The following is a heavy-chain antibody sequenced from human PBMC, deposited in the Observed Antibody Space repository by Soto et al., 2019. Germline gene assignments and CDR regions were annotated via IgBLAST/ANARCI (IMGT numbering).Heavy chain of an antibody. CDR2: ISGYNGNT. Sequence: QVQLVESGAEVKKPGASVKVSCKASGYTFTNYGISWVRQARGQGLEWMGWISGYNGNTKYAQKFQGRVTMTIDTPTNTAYMDLRSLRSDDTAVYYCARDRESYYDCSGNYYYHYGMDVWGQGTTVTVS. J-gene: IGHJ6*02. D-gene: IGHD3-22*01. V-gene: IGHV1-18*04. CDR3: ARDRESYYDCSGNYYYHYGMDV. CDR1: GYTFTNYG.